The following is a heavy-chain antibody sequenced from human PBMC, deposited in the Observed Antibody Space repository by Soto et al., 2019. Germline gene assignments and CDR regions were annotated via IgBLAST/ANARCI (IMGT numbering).Heavy chain of an antibody. CDR2: INHSGST. Sequence: SETLSLTCAVYGGSFSGYYWSWILQPPGKGLEWIGEINHSGSTNYNPSLKSRVTISVDTSKNQFSLKLSSLPAADTAVYSFASRKGTVFAAADRGVPGRTPGCFDSWGQGTMVTVYS. D-gene: IGHD3-10*02. CDR1: GGSFSGYY. V-gene: IGHV4-34*01. CDR3: ASRKGTVFAAADRGVPGRTPGCFDS. J-gene: IGHJ5*01.